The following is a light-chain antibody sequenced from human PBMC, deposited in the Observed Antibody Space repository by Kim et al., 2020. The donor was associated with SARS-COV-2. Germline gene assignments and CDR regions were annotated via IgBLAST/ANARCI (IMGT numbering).Light chain of an antibody. CDR3: KHCNTWAYVA. V-gene: IGKV3-15*01. J-gene: IGKJ3*01. CDR1: QSVSNN. CDR2: DAS. Sequence: IVMTQSPATLSVSPGDRATLSCGASQSVSNNLAWYQQKPGQAPRLLIYDASTRATGVPARFSASGSGTEFTLTISGLQSEDFAVYYCKHCNTWAYVAFGPGTKVDIK.